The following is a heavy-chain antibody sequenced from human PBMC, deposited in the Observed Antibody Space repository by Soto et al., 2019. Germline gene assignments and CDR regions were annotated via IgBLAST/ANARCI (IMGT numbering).Heavy chain of an antibody. Sequence: SETLPLTCAVYGGSFSGYYCSWIRQPPGKGLEWIGEINHSGSTNYNPSLKSRVTKSVDKSKNQFSLRLSSVTAADTAVYYCARALEMVRGLFDPWGQGTLVTVAS. J-gene: IGHJ5*02. CDR3: ARALEMVRGLFDP. CDR2: INHSGST. CDR1: GGSFSGYY. D-gene: IGHD3-10*01. V-gene: IGHV4-34*01.